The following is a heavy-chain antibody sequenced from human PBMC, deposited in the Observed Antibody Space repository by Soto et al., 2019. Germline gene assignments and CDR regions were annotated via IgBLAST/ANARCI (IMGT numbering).Heavy chain of an antibody. V-gene: IGHV4-39*01. Sequence: QLQLQESGPGLVKPSETLSLTCTVSGGSISSYYWGWIRRPPGKGLEWIGSIYYSGSTYYNPSLKRWVNLSGDTSKNQFSLKLSSVTAADTAVYYCARRWGYSFDYWGQGTLVTVSS. CDR3: ARRWGYSFDY. J-gene: IGHJ4*02. CDR2: IYYSGST. CDR1: GGSISSYY. D-gene: IGHD7-27*01.